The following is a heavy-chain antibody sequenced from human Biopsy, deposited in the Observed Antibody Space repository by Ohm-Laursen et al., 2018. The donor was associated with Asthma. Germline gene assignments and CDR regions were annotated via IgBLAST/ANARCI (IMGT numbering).Heavy chain of an antibody. D-gene: IGHD3-22*01. CDR3: ARQSGQDYGDSSGFDI. Sequence: SLRLSCTASGFVFSQCGMHWVRQAPGKGLEWVALVSSDGHNKYYEDSVKGRFTISRDNSRNRLYLQINRLTVEDSAVYFCARQSGQDYGDSSGFDIWGQGTKVAVSS. J-gene: IGHJ3*02. CDR2: VSSDGHNK. CDR1: GFVFSQCG. V-gene: IGHV3-30*03.